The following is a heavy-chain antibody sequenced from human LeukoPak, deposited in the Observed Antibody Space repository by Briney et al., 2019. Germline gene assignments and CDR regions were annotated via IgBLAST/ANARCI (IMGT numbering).Heavy chain of an antibody. CDR2: ISYDGNNK. CDR1: GFTFSSYA. Sequence: GGSLRLSCAASGFTFSSYAMHWVRQAPGKGLEWVAVISYDGNNKFCIDSVQGRFTISRDNSKNTLYLQMNSLRAEDTAVYYCARGTVDVDTALVPFDCWGQGTLVTVSS. D-gene: IGHD5-18*01. J-gene: IGHJ4*02. V-gene: IGHV3-30-3*01. CDR3: ARGTVDVDTALVPFDC.